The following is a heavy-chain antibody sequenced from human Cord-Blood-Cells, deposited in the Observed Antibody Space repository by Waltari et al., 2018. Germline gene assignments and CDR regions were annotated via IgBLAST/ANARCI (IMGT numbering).Heavy chain of an antibody. CDR2: INPNSGGT. J-gene: IGHJ3*02. CDR3: AGCSSTSCYVAFDI. D-gene: IGHD2-2*01. V-gene: IGHV1-2*06. Sequence: QVQLVQSGAEVKKPGASVKVSCKASGYTFTGYYMHWVRQAPGQGLEWMGRINPNSGGTNYAQKFQGRVTMTRDTSSSTAYMELSRLRSDDTAVYYCAGCSSTSCYVAFDIWGQGTMVTVSS. CDR1: GYTFTGYY.